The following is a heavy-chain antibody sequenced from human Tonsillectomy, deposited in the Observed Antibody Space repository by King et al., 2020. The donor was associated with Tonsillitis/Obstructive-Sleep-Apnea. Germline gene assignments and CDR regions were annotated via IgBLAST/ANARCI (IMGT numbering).Heavy chain of an antibody. D-gene: IGHD3-22*01. CDR1: GFTFSSYA. Sequence: VQLVESGGGLVQPGGSLRLSCAASGFTFSSYAMSWVRQAPGKGLEWVSAISGSGGSTYYADSVKGRFTISRDNSKNTLYLQMNSLRAEDTAVYYCAKARVARRYYYYDSSGYWNLDYWGQGTLVTVSS. CDR2: ISGSGGST. J-gene: IGHJ4*02. V-gene: IGHV3-23*04. CDR3: AKARVARRYYYYDSSGYWNLDY.